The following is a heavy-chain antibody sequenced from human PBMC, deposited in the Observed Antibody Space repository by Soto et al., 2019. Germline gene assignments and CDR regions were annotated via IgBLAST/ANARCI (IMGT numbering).Heavy chain of an antibody. Sequence: GESLKISCAASGFNFNIYAMSWVRQAPGRGLECVSGISGNGGVAYYADSVKGRFTISRDNSKNTLNLQMNGLRAEDTAVYFCARDDARYDVLTASYFAQWGQGTPVTVSS. CDR1: GFNFNIYA. V-gene: IGHV3-23*01. CDR2: ISGNGGVA. J-gene: IGHJ4*02. CDR3: ARDDARYDVLTASYFAQ. D-gene: IGHD3-9*01.